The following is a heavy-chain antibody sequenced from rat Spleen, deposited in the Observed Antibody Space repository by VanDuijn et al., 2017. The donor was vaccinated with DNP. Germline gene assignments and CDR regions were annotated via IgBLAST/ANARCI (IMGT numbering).Heavy chain of an antibody. Sequence: EVQLVQSGGGLVQPGTSLKISCAASGFTFSDYYMAWVRQAPTKGLEWVAYISYDGGMTYYGDSVKGRFTISRDDGESTLYLQMISLRSEDVATYYCARHVLPLRVWDYWGQGVMVTVSS. CDR3: ARHVLPLRVWDY. D-gene: IGHD1-4*01. J-gene: IGHJ2*01. CDR1: GFTFSDYY. V-gene: IGHV5-22*01. CDR2: ISYDGGMT.